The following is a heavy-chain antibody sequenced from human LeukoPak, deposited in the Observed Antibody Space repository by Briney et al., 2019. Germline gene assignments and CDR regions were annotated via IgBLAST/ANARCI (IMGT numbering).Heavy chain of an antibody. D-gene: IGHD3-22*01. V-gene: IGHV1-24*01. CDR3: ATDGLGSSGYFDY. Sequence: ASVKVSCKVSGYTLTELSMHWVRQAPGKGLEWMGVFDPEDGETIYAQKFQGRVTMTEDTSTDTAYMELRSLRSEDTAVYYCATDGLGSSGYFDYWGQGTLVTVSS. J-gene: IGHJ4*02. CDR1: GYTLTELS. CDR2: FDPEDGET.